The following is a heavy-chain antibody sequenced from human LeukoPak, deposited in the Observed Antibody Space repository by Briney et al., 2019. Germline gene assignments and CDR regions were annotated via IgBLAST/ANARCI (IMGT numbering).Heavy chain of an antibody. V-gene: IGHV3-23*01. CDR1: GFTFSNFW. CDR2: ISGSGGST. D-gene: IGHD5-18*01. CDR3: ARVGAYSYGYRVGYFDY. J-gene: IGHJ4*02. Sequence: GGSLRLSCAVSGFTFSNFWMSWVRQAPGKGLEWVSAISGSGGSTCYADSVKGRFTISRDNAKNSLYLQMNSLRAEDTAVYYCARVGAYSYGYRVGYFDYWGQGTLVTVSS.